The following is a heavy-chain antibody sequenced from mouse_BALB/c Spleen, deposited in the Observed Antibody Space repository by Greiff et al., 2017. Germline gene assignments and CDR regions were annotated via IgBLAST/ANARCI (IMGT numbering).Heavy chain of an antibody. CDR1: GFSLTSYG. CDR2: IWAGGST. J-gene: IGHJ3*01. D-gene: IGHD2-4*01. Sequence: QVQLQQSGPGLVAPSQSLSITCTVSGFSLTSYGVHWVRQPPGKGLEWLGVIWAGGSTNYNSALMSRLSISKDNSKSQVFLKMNSLQTDDTAMYYCARERSYDYEAWFAYWGQGTLVTVSA. V-gene: IGHV2-9*02. CDR3: ARERSYDYEAWFAY.